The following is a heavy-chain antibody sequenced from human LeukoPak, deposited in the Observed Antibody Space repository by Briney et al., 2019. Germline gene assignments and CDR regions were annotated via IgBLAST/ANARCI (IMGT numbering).Heavy chain of an antibody. J-gene: IGHJ4*02. Sequence: ASVKVSCKASGYTFTSYGISWVRQAPGQGLEWMGWISAYNGNTNYAQKLQGRVTMTTDTSTSTAYMELRSLRSDDTAVYYCARDSASHHGSVFPLDYWGQGTLVTVSS. CDR1: GYTFTSYG. CDR3: ARDSASHHGSVFPLDY. CDR2: ISAYNGNT. V-gene: IGHV1-18*01. D-gene: IGHD3-10*01.